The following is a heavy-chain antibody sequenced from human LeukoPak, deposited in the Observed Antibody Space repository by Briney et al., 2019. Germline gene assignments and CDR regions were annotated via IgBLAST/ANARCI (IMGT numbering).Heavy chain of an antibody. Sequence: GGSLRLSCAASGFTFSSYAMSWVRQAPGKGLEWVSAISGSGGSTYYADSVKGRFTVSRDNSKNTLYLQMNSLRAEDTAVYYCATKSYSGSYRTDFWGQGTLVTVSS. D-gene: IGHD1-26*01. V-gene: IGHV3-23*01. CDR2: ISGSGGST. CDR1: GFTFSSYA. J-gene: IGHJ4*02. CDR3: ATKSYSGSYRTDF.